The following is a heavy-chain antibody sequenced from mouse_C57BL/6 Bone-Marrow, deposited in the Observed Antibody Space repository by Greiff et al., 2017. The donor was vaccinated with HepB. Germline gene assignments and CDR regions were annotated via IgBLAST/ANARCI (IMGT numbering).Heavy chain of an antibody. CDR3: ARHYGNFDY. CDR1: GFTFTDYF. CDR2: IRNKANGYTT. D-gene: IGHD2-1*01. V-gene: IGHV7-3*01. Sequence: EVMLVESGGGLVQPGGSLSLSCAASGFTFTDYFMSWVRQPPGKALEWLGFIRNKANGYTTEYSASVKGRFTISRDNSQSILYLQMNALRAEDSATYYCARHYGNFDYWGQGTTLTVSS. J-gene: IGHJ2*01.